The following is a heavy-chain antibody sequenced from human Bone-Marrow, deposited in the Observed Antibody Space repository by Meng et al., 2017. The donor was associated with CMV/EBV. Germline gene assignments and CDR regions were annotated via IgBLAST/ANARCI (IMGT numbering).Heavy chain of an antibody. V-gene: IGHV3-7*01. Sequence: GGSLRLSCAASGFTFSSYWMSWVRQAPGKGLEWVANIKQDGSEKYYVDSVKGRFTISRDNAKNSLNLQMNSLRAEDTAVYYCAREICSSTSCYIYYYYGMDVWGQGTTVTVSS. J-gene: IGHJ6*02. CDR3: AREICSSTSCYIYYYYGMDV. CDR2: IKQDGSEK. D-gene: IGHD2-2*02. CDR1: GFTFSSYW.